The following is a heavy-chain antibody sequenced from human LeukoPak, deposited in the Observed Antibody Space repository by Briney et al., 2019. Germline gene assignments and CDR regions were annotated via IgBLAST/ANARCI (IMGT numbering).Heavy chain of an antibody. CDR1: GASMSRGTYY. V-gene: IGHV4-39*01. D-gene: IGHD5-18*01. CDR3: ARHGYIQFWLY. J-gene: IGHJ4*02. CDR2: IDSSGTT. Sequence: PSETLSLTCTVSGASMSRGTYYWGWIRRSREKGLEWIGSIDSSGTTHYNSSLKSRVIISVDTSKNQVSLNLTSVTFADTAVYYCARHGYIQFWLYWGQGTQVIVSS.